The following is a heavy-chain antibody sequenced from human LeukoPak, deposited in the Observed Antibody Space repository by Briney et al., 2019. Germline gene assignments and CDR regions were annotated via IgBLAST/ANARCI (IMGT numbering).Heavy chain of an antibody. V-gene: IGHV4-4*07. Sequence: SETLSLTCTVSGGSISSYYWSWIRQPAGKGLEWIGRIYTSGSTNYNPSLKSRVTTSVDTSKNQFSLNLRSVTAADTAVYYCASHQYYDLPGGAFDIWGLGTMVTVSS. CDR2: IYTSGST. CDR3: ASHQYYDLPGGAFDI. J-gene: IGHJ3*02. D-gene: IGHD3-3*01. CDR1: GGSISSYY.